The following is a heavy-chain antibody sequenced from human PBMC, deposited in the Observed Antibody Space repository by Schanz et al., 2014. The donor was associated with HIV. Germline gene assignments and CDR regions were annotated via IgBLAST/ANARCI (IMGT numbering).Heavy chain of an antibody. Sequence: EVQLVESGGGLVKPGGSLRLSCVASGFSFSDYTMNWVRQAPGKGLEWVSAISGSGDATYYADSVKGRFTVSRDDSKNTVYVQMDSLTAEDTAVYYCAKDYGDFVPYGFLDFWGQGTLVAVSS. CDR1: GFSFSDYT. CDR3: AKDYGDFVPYGFLDF. V-gene: IGHV3-23*04. D-gene: IGHD4-17*01. J-gene: IGHJ4*02. CDR2: ISGSGDAT.